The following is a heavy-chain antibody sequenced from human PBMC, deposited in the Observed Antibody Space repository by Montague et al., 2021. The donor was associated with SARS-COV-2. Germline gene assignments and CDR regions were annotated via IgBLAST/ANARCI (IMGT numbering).Heavy chain of an antibody. CDR3: ARGLETYGSGSHHFDP. V-gene: IGHV4-59*12. D-gene: IGHD3-10*01. CDR1: GGSITGYY. Sequence: SETLSLTCAVSGGSITGYYWNWIRQPPGKVLEYIGYIYHSGSTTYNPSLKSRVFISVDTSKNQFSLKLRSVTAADTAVYYCARGLETYGSGSHHFDPWGQGTLVTVSS. CDR2: IYHSGST. J-gene: IGHJ5*02.